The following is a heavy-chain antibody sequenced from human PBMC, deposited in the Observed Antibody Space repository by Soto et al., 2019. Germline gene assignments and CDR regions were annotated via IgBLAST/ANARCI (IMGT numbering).Heavy chain of an antibody. V-gene: IGHV1-69*13. CDR2: IIPIFGTA. CDR1: GYTFTSYY. J-gene: IGHJ6*04. CDR3: ARVMNYPVYYYGMDV. Sequence: SVKVSCKASGYTFTSYYMHWVRQAPGQGLEWMGGIIPIFGTANYAQKFQGRVTITADESTSTAYMELSSLRSEDTAVYYCARVMNYPVYYYGMDVWGKGTTVTVSS. D-gene: IGHD1-7*01.